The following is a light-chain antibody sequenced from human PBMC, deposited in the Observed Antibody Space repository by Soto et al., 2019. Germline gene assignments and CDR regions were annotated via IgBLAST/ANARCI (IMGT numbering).Light chain of an antibody. Sequence: EIVLTQSPGTLSLSPGERATLSCRASQSVSNNYLAWYQQKPGLAPRLLIYGASTRPPGIPDRFTGSGSGTDFTLTISRLEPEDFAVYYCQHYGSSLWTFGQGTKVDIK. CDR3: QHYGSSLWT. CDR1: QSVSNNY. CDR2: GAS. J-gene: IGKJ1*01. V-gene: IGKV3-20*01.